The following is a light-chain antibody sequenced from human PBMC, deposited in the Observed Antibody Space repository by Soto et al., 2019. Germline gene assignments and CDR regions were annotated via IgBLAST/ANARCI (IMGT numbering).Light chain of an antibody. J-gene: IGKJ3*01. CDR3: QQRSNWHFT. V-gene: IGKV3D-11*02. Sequence: EIVLTQSPATLSLSPGERATLSCRASQSVSSYLAWYQQKPGQAPRLLIYDASNRATGIPARFSGSGPGTDFTLTICSLEPEDFAVYYCQQRSNWHFTFGPGTKVDIK. CDR1: QSVSSY. CDR2: DAS.